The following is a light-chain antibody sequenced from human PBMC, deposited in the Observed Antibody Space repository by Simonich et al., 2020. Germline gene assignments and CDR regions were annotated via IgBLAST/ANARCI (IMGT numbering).Light chain of an antibody. CDR2: AAS. Sequence: DIVMTQSPDSLAVSLCEMDTINCKSRQSVLYSYNNKNYLAWYQQKPGKDPKLLVYAASSLQSGVPSRFSCSGAGTDFTLTISSLQPEDFATYYCQQSYSTPLTFGGGTKVEIK. J-gene: IGKJ4*01. V-gene: IGKV4-1*01. CDR1: QSVLYSYNNKNY. CDR3: QQSYSTPLT.